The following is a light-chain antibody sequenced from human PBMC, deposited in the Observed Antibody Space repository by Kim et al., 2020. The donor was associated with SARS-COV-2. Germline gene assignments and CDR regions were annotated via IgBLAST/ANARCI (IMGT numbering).Light chain of an antibody. V-gene: IGKV3-20*01. CDR1: QSVSSSY. CDR3: QQYGSSPWT. J-gene: IGKJ1*01. Sequence: DIVLTQSPGTLSLSPGERATLSCRASQSVSSSYLAWYQQKPGQAPSLLIYGASSRATGIPDRFSGSGSGTDFTLTISRLEPEDFAVYYCQQYGSSPWTFGQGTKVDIK. CDR2: GAS.